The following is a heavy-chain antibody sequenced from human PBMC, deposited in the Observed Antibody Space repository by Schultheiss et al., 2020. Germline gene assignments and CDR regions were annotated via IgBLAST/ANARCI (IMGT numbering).Heavy chain of an antibody. Sequence: SETLSLTCTVSGGSISSSSYYWGWIRQPPGKGLEWIGYIYYSGSTYYNPSLKSRVTISVDTSKNQFSLKLSSVTAADTAVYYCAREKGGVALGPWGQGTLVNVYS. D-gene: IGHD2-15*01. CDR1: GGSISSSSYY. CDR2: IYYSGST. CDR3: AREKGGVALGP. V-gene: IGHV4-31*03. J-gene: IGHJ5*02.